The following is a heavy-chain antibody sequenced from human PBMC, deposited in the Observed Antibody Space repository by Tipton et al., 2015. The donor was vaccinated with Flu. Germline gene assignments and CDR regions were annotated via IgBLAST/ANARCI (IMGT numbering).Heavy chain of an antibody. V-gene: IGHV4-39*01. J-gene: IGHJ6*02. CDR1: GGSIVDSSYY. CDR3: ARRGGGYKYLYGMDV. CDR2: IYYYGNT. D-gene: IGHD5-12*01. Sequence: TLSLTCSVSGGSIVDSSYYWDWIRQPPGKGLEWIGSIYYYGNTHYNPSLKSRVTISVDTSKNQFSLKLSSVTAADTAVYYCARRGGGYKYLYGMDVWGQGTTVTVSS.